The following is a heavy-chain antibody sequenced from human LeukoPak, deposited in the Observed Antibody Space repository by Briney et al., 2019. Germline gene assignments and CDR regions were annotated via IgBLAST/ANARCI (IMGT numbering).Heavy chain of an antibody. J-gene: IGHJ4*02. Sequence: PGGSLRLSCAASGFIFSSYWMHWVRQAPGKGLVWVSRIHSDGSDTTYADSVKGRFTISRDNAKNTLYLQINSLRDEDTAVYYCAALSGVGVKIGFDHWGQGALVVVSS. CDR1: GFIFSSYW. D-gene: IGHD1-26*01. CDR3: AALSGVGVKIGFDH. CDR2: IHSDGSDT. V-gene: IGHV3-74*01.